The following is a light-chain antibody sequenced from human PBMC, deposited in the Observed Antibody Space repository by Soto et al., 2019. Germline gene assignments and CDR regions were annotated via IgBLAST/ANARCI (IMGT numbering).Light chain of an antibody. CDR2: WAS. CDR3: QQYYSSPYT. V-gene: IGKV4-1*01. Sequence: DIVMTQSPDSLAVSLRERATINCKSSQSVLYSSNNKNYLAWYQQKPGQPPKLILYWASTRESGVPDRFSGSGSGTDFTLTISSLQAEDVAVYYCQQYYSSPYTFGQGTKLEIK. CDR1: QSVLYSSNNKNY. J-gene: IGKJ2*01.